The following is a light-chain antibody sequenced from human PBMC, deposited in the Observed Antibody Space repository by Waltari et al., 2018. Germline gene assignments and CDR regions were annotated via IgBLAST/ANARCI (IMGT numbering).Light chain of an antibody. CDR1: QGITRS. CDR2: ATS. Sequence: DIQMTQSPSSLSASVGDRVTITCRASQGITRSLNWYQQRPGKAPNVLIYATSNLQGGVPSRFSGSESGEDFTLTISSLQPVDFATYYCQQTFATPWTFGQGTKVEIK. CDR3: QQTFATPWT. J-gene: IGKJ1*01. V-gene: IGKV1-39*01.